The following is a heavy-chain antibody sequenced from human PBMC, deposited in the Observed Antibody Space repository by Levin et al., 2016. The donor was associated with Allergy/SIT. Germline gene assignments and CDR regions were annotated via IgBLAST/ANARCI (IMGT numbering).Heavy chain of an antibody. CDR1: GGSISSYY. CDR3: ARHLPAYDDYGDFVFYYGMDV. V-gene: IGHV4-59*01. Sequence: SETLSLTCIVSGGSISSYYWSWIRQPPGKGLEWIGYIDDSGTTKYKPSLKSRVTLSVDTSKNQFSLKLRSVTAADTAVYYCARHLPAYDDYGDFVFYYGMDVWGQGTTVTVSS. D-gene: IGHD4-17*01. J-gene: IGHJ6*02. CDR2: IDDSGTT.